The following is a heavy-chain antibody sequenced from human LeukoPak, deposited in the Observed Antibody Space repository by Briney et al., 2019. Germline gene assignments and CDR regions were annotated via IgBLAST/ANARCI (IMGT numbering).Heavy chain of an antibody. V-gene: IGHV4-30-4*07. CDR1: GGSISSGGSTSN. J-gene: IGHJ3*02. D-gene: IGHD2-8*01. Sequence: PSETLSLTCGVSGGSISSGGSTSNWNWVRLPPGKGLEWIGSIYSSGSTYYKPSLKSQVTISLDTSKHQFSLRLNSVTAADTAVYYCARGRSMAFDIWGQGTMVIVSS. CDR3: ARGRSMAFDI. CDR2: IYSSGST.